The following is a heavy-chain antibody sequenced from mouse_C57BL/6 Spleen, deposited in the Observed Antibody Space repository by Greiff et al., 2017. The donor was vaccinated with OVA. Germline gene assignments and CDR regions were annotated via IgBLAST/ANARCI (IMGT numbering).Heavy chain of an antibody. J-gene: IGHJ4*01. CDR3: ARGDYGRAGAMDY. Sequence: QVQLQQPGAELVMPGASVKLSCKASGYTFTSYWMHWVKQRPGQGLEWIGEIDPSYSYTNYNQKFKGKSTLTVDKSSSTAYMQRSSLTSEDSAVYYCARGDYGRAGAMDYWGQGTSVTVSS. V-gene: IGHV1-69*01. CDR1: GYTFTSYW. CDR2: IDPSYSYT. D-gene: IGHD1-1*01.